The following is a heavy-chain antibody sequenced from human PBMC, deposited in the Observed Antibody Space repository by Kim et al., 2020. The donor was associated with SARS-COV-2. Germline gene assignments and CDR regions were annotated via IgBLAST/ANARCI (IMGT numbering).Heavy chain of an antibody. J-gene: IGHJ5*02. CDR3: AKVEEVAGTVGWFDP. Sequence: GGSLRLSCAASGFTFNIYAMTWVRQVPGKGLEWVSAISGSGDSTFFADSVRGRFTISRDNPKNTVYLHMNNLRVEDTALYYCAKVEEVAGTVGWFDPWGPGTLVTVSS. CDR1: GFTFNIYA. CDR2: ISGSGDST. V-gene: IGHV3-23*01. D-gene: IGHD6-19*01.